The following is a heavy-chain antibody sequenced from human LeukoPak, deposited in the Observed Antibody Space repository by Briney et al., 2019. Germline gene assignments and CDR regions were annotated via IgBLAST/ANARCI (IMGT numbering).Heavy chain of an antibody. CDR3: ARYDRARGFDH. Sequence: ASVTVSCKASGYTFTSYYMHWVRQAPGQGLEWMGIISPSGGSTSYAQKIQGRVTITRDTSPRTVYRELSSRRSEGTAVYYCARYDRARGFDHWGQGTLVTVSS. V-gene: IGHV1-46*03. CDR1: GYTFTSYY. CDR2: ISPSGGST. J-gene: IGHJ4*02. D-gene: IGHD3-22*01.